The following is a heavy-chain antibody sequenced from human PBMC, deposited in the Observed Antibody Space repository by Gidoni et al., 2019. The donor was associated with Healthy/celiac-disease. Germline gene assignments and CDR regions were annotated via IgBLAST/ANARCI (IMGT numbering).Heavy chain of an antibody. CDR1: GDSVSSNIAA. V-gene: IGHV6-1*01. CDR3: ARGIFVTFGVRGAFDI. J-gene: IGHJ3*02. D-gene: IGHD3-16*01. CDR2: TYYRSKWYN. Sequence: QVQLQQSGPGLVKPSQTLSLTCAISGDSVSSNIAAWNWIRQSPSRGLEWLGRTYYRSKWYNDYAVSVKSRITINPDTSKNQFSLQLNSVTPEDTAVYYCARGIFVTFGVRGAFDIWGQGTMVTVSS.